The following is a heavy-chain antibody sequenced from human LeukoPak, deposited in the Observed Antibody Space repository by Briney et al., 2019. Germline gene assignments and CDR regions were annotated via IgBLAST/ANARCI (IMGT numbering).Heavy chain of an antibody. CDR2: ITDSGGDT. CDR1: GFTFNSYA. V-gene: IGHV3-23*01. J-gene: IGHJ4*02. D-gene: IGHD6-6*01. Sequence: GGSLRLSCVASGFTFNSYAMSWVRQGPGKGLEWVSAITDSGGDTYHADSVKGRFTISRDNSKNTLYLQMNSLRAEDTALYYCAKGSSSSRPYYFDYWGQGILVTVSS. CDR3: AKGSSSSRPYYFDY.